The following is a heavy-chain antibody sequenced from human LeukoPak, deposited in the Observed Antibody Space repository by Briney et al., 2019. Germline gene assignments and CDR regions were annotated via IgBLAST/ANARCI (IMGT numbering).Heavy chain of an antibody. CDR2: INPNSGGT. CDR1: GYTFTGYY. J-gene: IGHJ6*03. Sequence: GASVKVSCKASGYTFTGYYMHWVRQAPGQGLEWMGWINPNSGGTNYAQKFQGRVTMTRDTSISTAYMELSRLRSDDTAVYYCARTYYYDSSGYLYYYYMDVWGKGTTVTISS. CDR3: ARTYYYDSSGYLYYYYMDV. V-gene: IGHV1-2*02. D-gene: IGHD3-22*01.